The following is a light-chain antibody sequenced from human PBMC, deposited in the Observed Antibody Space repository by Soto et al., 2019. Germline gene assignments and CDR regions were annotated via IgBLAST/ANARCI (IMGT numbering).Light chain of an antibody. Sequence: ALTQPRSVSGAPGQSVTISCTGTNSDVGGYNFVSWYQQHPGKAPKLMICDVNERPSGVPDRFSGSKSGNTASLHISGLQAEDEADYYCCSYAGNNIFVFGTGTKVTVL. J-gene: IGLJ1*01. V-gene: IGLV2-11*01. CDR2: DVN. CDR1: NSDVGGYNF. CDR3: CSYAGNNIFV.